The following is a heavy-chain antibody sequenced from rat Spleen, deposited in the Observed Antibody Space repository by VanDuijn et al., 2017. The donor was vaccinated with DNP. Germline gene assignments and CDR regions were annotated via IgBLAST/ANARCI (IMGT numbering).Heavy chain of an antibody. V-gene: IGHV5-31*01. J-gene: IGHJ2*01. CDR3: TKGVYYYY. D-gene: IGHD1-6*01. CDR2: ITNSGGST. Sequence: EVQLMESGGGPVQPGRSLKLSCVASGFIFRNYWMTWIRQAPGKGLEWVASITNSGGSTYYRDSVKGRFTISRDNAKSTLYLQMDSLRSEDTATYYCTKGVYYYYWGQGVMVTVSS. CDR1: GFIFRNYW.